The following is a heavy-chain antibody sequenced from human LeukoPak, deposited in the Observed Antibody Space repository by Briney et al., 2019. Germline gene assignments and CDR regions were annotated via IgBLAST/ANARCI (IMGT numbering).Heavy chain of an antibody. Sequence: PSKTLSLTCTVSGGSISSSSYHWGSIRQPPGKGLEWIGSIYYSGSTYYNPSLKSRVTISVDTSKNQFSLKLSSVTAADTAVCYCARLTVGYDSSGDLYYFDYWGQGTLVTVSS. CDR1: GGSISSSSYH. CDR3: ARLTVGYDSSGDLYYFDY. CDR2: IYYSGST. V-gene: IGHV4-39*01. J-gene: IGHJ4*02. D-gene: IGHD3-22*01.